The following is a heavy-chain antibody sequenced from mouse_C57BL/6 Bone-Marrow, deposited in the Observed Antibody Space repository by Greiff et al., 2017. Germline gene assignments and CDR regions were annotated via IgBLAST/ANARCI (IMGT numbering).Heavy chain of an antibody. CDR1: GFSLTSYG. J-gene: IGHJ1*03. CDR3: ARRYYGLYWYFDV. V-gene: IGHV2-2*01. CDR2: IWSGGST. D-gene: IGHD1-2*01. Sequence: QVQLKESGPGLVQPSQSLSITCTVSGFSLTSYGVHWVRQSPGKGLEWLGVIWSGGSTDYTAAFISRLSISKDNSKSQVFFKMNSLQADDTAIYYCARRYYGLYWYFDVWGTGTTVTVSS.